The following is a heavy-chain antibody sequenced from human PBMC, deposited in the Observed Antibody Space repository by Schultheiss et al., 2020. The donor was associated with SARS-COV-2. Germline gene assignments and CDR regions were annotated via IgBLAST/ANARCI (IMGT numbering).Heavy chain of an antibody. CDR2: IGTAGDT. V-gene: IGHV3-13*01. CDR3: ATDQDTAPGYGMDV. CDR1: GFTFSSYG. Sequence: GESLKISCAASGFTFSSYGMHWVRQATGKGLEWVSAIGTAGDTYYPGSVKGRFTISRDNAKNSLDLQMSSLRAEDTAVYYCATDQDTAPGYGMDVWGQGTTVTVSS. J-gene: IGHJ6*02. D-gene: IGHD5-18*01.